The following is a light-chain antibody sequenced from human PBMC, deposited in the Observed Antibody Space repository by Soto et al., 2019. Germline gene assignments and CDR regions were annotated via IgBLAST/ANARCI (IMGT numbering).Light chain of an antibody. V-gene: IGKV1-5*03. CDR1: QNIGVW. Sequence: DIQLTQSPSTLSASVGDRVTIACRASQNIGVWLAWYQQKPGKVPYLLIYKTSTLEDGVPSRFSGSGSGTNFTLTISSLHLDDFATYYCQHWSLYSWTFGQGTK. CDR2: KTS. J-gene: IGKJ1*01. CDR3: QHWSLYSWT.